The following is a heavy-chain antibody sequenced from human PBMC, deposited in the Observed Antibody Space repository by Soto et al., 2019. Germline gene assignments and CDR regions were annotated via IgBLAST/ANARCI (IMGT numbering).Heavy chain of an antibody. CDR2: INPNNGAT. CDR3: ARGALTVANWFDP. Sequence: SVKVSCRASGYAFTGYYMNWVRQAPGQGLEWMGWINPNNGATNYAQKFQGRVTMTRDTSISTAYMDLSRLRSDDTAVYYCARGALTVANWFDPWGQGTQVTVSS. CDR1: GYAFTGYY. D-gene: IGHD6-19*01. V-gene: IGHV1-2*02. J-gene: IGHJ5*02.